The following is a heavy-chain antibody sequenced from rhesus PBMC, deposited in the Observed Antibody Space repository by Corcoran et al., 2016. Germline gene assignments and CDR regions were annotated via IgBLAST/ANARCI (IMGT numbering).Heavy chain of an antibody. CDR1: GFTFGSYA. CDR2: IIPLVDIT. D-gene: IGHD6-25*01. Sequence: QVQLVQSGAEVKKPGASVKVSCKASGFTFGSYAINWVRQAPGQRLEWMGVIIPLVDITNYAEKFQGRVTITADTSTSTANMELSSLRSEDTAVYYCARGYSGSWNFLDLWGPGTPITISS. CDR3: ARGYSGSWNFLDL. V-gene: IGHV1-198*02. J-gene: IGHJ2*01.